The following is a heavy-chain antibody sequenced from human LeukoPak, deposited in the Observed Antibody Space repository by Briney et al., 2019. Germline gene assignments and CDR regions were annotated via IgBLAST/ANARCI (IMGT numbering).Heavy chain of an antibody. CDR3: AKDQEQWHPYEVDY. J-gene: IGHJ4*02. V-gene: IGHV3-30*18. CDR1: GFTFSSYG. Sequence: PGGSLRLSCAASGFTFSSYGMHWVRQAPGKGLEWVAVISYDANNKYYVDSVKGRFTISRDNSKNTLYLQMNSLRAEDTAVYYCAKDQEQWHPYEVDYWGQGTLVTVSS. CDR2: ISYDANNK. D-gene: IGHD6-19*01.